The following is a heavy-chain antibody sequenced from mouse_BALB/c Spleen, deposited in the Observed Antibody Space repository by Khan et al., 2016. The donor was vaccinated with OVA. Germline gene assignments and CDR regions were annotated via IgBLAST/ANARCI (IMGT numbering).Heavy chain of an antibody. J-gene: IGHJ2*01. CDR2: IWAGGST. CDR1: GYSLTRYG. CDR3: ARSKYLVRY. Sequence: VQLQESGPGLVAPSQSLSITCTVYGYSLTRYGVHWVRQPPGKGLEWLGLIWAGGSTNYNWALMSRLSISIDNSTSLVFLIMNSLQTDDTALYYCARSKYLVRYWGQGTTLTVSS. V-gene: IGHV2-9*02.